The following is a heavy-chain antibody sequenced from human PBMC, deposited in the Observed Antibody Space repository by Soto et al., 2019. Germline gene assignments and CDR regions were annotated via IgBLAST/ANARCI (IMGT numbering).Heavy chain of an antibody. D-gene: IGHD2-15*01. V-gene: IGHV1-18*04. Sequence: GASVKVSCKAYGYTFTSYGISWVRPAPGQGLEWMGWISAYNGNTNYAQKLQGRVTMTTDTSTSTAYMELRSLRSDDTAVYYCARDLAVVVVAAVNWFDPWGQGTLVTVSS. CDR3: ARDLAVVVVAAVNWFDP. CDR1: GYTFTSYG. CDR2: ISAYNGNT. J-gene: IGHJ5*02.